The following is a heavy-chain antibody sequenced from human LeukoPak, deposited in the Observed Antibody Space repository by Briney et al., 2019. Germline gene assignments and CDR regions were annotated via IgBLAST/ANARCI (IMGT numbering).Heavy chain of an antibody. CDR3: ARDEGSSSWYGALDY. CDR2: ISSSSSYI. CDR1: GFTFSTYS. V-gene: IGHV3-21*01. Sequence: GGSLRLSCAASGFTFSTYSMNWVRQAPGKGLEWVSSISSSSSYIYYADSVKGRFTISRDNAKNSLYLQMNSLRAEDTAVYYCARDEGSSSWYGALDYWGQGTLVTVSS. J-gene: IGHJ4*02. D-gene: IGHD6-13*01.